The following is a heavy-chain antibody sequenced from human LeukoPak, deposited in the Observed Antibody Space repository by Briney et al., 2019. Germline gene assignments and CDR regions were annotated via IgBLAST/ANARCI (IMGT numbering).Heavy chain of an antibody. Sequence: PSETPSLTCTVSNASMTYYYWTWIRQPPGKGLEWIGYIYYSGSTNYNPSLKSRVTISIETSKNQFSLKLSSVTAADPALYYCARHIGGAGRFDSWGQGTLVTVSS. CDR3: ARHIGGAGRFDS. D-gene: IGHD1-26*01. V-gene: IGHV4-59*08. J-gene: IGHJ4*02. CDR1: NASMTYYY. CDR2: IYYSGST.